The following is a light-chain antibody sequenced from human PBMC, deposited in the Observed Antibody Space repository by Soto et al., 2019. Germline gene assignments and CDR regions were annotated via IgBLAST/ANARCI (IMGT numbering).Light chain of an antibody. CDR3: QQYGSLYT. V-gene: IGKV1-13*02. J-gene: IGKJ2*01. CDR2: GAS. Sequence: AIQLTQSPSSLSASVGDRVTITCRASQGISSFLAWYQQKPGRAPKLLIYGASTLQSGVPSRFSGSGSGTDFTLTISSLQPEDFAVYYCQQYGSLYTFGQGTKLEIK. CDR1: QGISSF.